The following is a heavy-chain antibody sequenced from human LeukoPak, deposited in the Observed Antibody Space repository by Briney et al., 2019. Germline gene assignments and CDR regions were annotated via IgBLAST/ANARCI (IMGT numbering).Heavy chain of an antibody. CDR3: ARAYNWNYGWFDP. J-gene: IGHJ5*02. D-gene: IGHD1-7*01. V-gene: IGHV4-59*12. Sequence: PSETLSLTCTVSGGSISSYYWSWIRQPPGKGLEWIGYIYHSGSTYYNPSLKSRVTISVDRSKNQFSLKLSSVTAADTAVYYCARAYNWNYGWFDPWGQGTLVTVSS. CDR1: GGSISSYY. CDR2: IYHSGST.